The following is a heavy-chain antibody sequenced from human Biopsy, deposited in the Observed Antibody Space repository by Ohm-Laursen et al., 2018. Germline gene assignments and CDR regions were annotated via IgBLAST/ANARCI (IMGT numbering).Heavy chain of an antibody. CDR3: ARDAEEFDSSGPRFDY. CDR1: GFTLTNYG. V-gene: IGHV3-33*08. D-gene: IGHD3-22*01. Sequence: SLRLSCTAPGFTLTNYGMHWVRQAPGKGLEWVAVIWSDGNNKYYADSVKGRFTISRDTSRNTLYMQMNSLRVEDTALYYCARDAEEFDSSGPRFDYWGQGTLVTVSS. CDR2: IWSDGNNK. J-gene: IGHJ4*02.